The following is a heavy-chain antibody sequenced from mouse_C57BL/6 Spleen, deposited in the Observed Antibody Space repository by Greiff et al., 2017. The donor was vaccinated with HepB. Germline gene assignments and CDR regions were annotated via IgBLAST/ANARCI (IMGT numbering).Heavy chain of an antibody. J-gene: IGHJ4*01. Sequence: QVHVKQPGAELVMPGASVKLSCKASGYTFTSYWMHWVKQRPGQGLEWIGEIDPSDSYTNYNQKFKGKSTLTVDKSSSTAYMQLSSLTSEDSAVYYCARQLRLHAMDYWGQGTSVTVSS. D-gene: IGHD3-2*02. V-gene: IGHV1-69*01. CDR3: ARQLRLHAMDY. CDR2: IDPSDSYT. CDR1: GYTFTSYW.